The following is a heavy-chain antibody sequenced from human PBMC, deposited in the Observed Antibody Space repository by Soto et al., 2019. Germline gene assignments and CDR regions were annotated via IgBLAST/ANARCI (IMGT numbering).Heavy chain of an antibody. CDR1: GGSISSSSYY. V-gene: IGHV4-39*01. J-gene: IGHJ4*02. D-gene: IGHD3-3*01. CDR2: IYYSGST. CDR3: ATHTDFWSGYAFFY. Sequence: SETLSLTCTVSGGSISSSSYYWGWIRQPPGKGLEWIGSIYYSGSTYYNPSLKSRVTISVDTSKNQFSLKLSSVTAADTAVYYWATHTDFWSGYAFFYWGQGTLVTVSS.